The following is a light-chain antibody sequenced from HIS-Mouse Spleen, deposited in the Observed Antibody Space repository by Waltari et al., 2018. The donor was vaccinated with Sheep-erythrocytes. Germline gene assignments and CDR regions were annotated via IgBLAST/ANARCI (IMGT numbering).Light chain of an antibody. CDR2: DVS. V-gene: IGLV2-11*01. CDR1: SSDVGGYHY. J-gene: IGLJ1*01. CDR3: CSYAGSYNHV. Sequence: QSALTLPASVSGSPGQSVTISCTGTSSDVGGYHYVSWYQQHPGKAPKLMIYDVSKRPSGVPDRFSGSKSGNTASLTISGLQAEDEADYYCCSYAGSYNHVFATGTKVTVL.